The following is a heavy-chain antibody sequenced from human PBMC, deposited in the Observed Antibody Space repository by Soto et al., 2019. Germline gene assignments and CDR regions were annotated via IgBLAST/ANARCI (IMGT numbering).Heavy chain of an antibody. D-gene: IGHD4-4*01. CDR1: GSPFSSYV. CDR3: AKDSNKYSSSLRGRYFDY. Sequence: EVQLLESGGGLVQRGGSRGLSGAASGSPFSSYVMSWVRQAPGKGLEWSSGFSGGGSTTFYADSVKGRFTISRDNSKNTLLLQMNSLGAEDTAVYYCAKDSNKYSSSLRGRYFDYWGQGIGVTVSS. CDR2: FSGGGSTT. J-gene: IGHJ4*02. V-gene: IGHV3-23*01.